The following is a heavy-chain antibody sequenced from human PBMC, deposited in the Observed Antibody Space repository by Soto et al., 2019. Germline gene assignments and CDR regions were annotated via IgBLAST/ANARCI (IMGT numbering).Heavy chain of an antibody. V-gene: IGHV4-34*01. CDR1: GGSVSSSSSYY. D-gene: IGHD1-1*01. CDR2: MSHSGGT. Sequence: QVQLQQWGAGLLKPSETLSLTCAVYGGSVSSSSSYYWSWIRQPPGKGLEWIGEMSHSGGTHFNPSLKSRVTISVDTSKNQFSLKMSSVTAADTALYYCARVERGTATTVVDAFDIWGPGTMVTVSS. J-gene: IGHJ3*02. CDR3: ARVERGTATTVVDAFDI.